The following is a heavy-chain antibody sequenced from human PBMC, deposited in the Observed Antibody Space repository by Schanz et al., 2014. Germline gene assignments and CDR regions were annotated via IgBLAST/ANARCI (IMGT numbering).Heavy chain of an antibody. J-gene: IGHJ6*02. D-gene: IGHD5-18*01. CDR1: GFTFSSYA. V-gene: IGHV3-23*01. CDR3: ARDTSYGMDV. CDR2: LSASGGST. Sequence: EVQLLESGGGLVQPGGSLRLSCAASGFTFSSYAMSWVRQAPGKGLEWVSALSASGGSTYYADSVKGRFTISRDNAKISLYLQMNSLRVEDTAVYYCARDTSYGMDVWGQGTTVTVSS.